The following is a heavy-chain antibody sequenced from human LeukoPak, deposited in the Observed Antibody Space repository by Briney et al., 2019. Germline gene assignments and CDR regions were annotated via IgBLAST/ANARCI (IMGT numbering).Heavy chain of an antibody. CDR2: IIGSGVST. Sequence: GGSLRLSCAASGFTFSSYVMIWVRQAPGKGLEWVPGIIGSGVSTDYADSVKGRFTISRDNSKNTLYLQMNSLRAEDTAVYYCAKGRWGDYWGQGTLVTVSS. CDR1: GFTFSSYV. V-gene: IGHV3-23*01. D-gene: IGHD3-16*01. J-gene: IGHJ4*02. CDR3: AKGRWGDY.